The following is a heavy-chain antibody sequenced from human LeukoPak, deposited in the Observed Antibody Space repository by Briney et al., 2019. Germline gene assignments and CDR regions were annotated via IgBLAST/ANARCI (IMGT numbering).Heavy chain of an antibody. CDR2: VFQSGTT. CDR3: ARDLPLGDDAFDI. CDR1: GGSISSGDYS. J-gene: IGHJ3*02. V-gene: IGHV4-30-2*01. Sequence: SQTLSLTCAVSGGSISSGDYSWSWIRQPPGKGLEWIGFVFQSGTTYYNPSLKSRVIISVDKSKNQFSLKLTSVTAADTAVYYCARDLPLGDDAFDIWGQGTLVTVSS. D-gene: IGHD3-16*01.